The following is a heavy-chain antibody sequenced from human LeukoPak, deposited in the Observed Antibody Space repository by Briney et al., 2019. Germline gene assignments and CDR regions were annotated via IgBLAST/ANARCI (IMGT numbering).Heavy chain of an antibody. CDR1: GGSISSSSYY. CDR3: ARATRGGYYYYYYMDV. V-gene: IGHV4-39*07. J-gene: IGHJ6*03. Sequence: PSETLSLTCTVSGGSISSSSYYWGWIRQPPGKGLEWIGSIYYSGSTYYNPSLKSRVTISVDTSKNQFSLKLSSVTAADTAVYYCARATRGGYYYYYYMDVWGKGATVTVSS. D-gene: IGHD3-10*01. CDR2: IYYSGST.